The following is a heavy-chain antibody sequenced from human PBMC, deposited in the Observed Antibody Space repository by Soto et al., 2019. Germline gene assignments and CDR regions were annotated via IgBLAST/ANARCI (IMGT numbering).Heavy chain of an antibody. Sequence: GGSLRLSCAASGFTFSAYAMHWVRQAPGKGLEWVGRIKSKTDGGTTDYAAPVKGRFTISRDDSKNTLYLQMNSLKTEDTAVYYCTTPGGWSYAFDIWGQGTMVTVSS. V-gene: IGHV3-15*01. CDR3: TTPGGWSYAFDI. CDR2: IKSKTDGGTT. CDR1: GFTFSAYA. J-gene: IGHJ3*02. D-gene: IGHD1-26*01.